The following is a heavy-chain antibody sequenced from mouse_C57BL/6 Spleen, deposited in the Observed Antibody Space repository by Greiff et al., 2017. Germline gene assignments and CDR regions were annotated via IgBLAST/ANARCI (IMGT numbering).Heavy chain of an antibody. CDR2: SRNKANDYTT. CDR3: ARDADERVWFAY. Sequence: EVQLQESGGGLVQSGRSLRLSCATSGFTFSDFYMEWVRQAPGKGLEWIAASRNKANDYTTEYSASVKGRFIVSRDTSQSILYLQMNALRAEDTAIYYCARDADERVWFAYWGQGTLVTVSA. V-gene: IGHV7-1*01. CDR1: GFTFSDFY. J-gene: IGHJ3*01.